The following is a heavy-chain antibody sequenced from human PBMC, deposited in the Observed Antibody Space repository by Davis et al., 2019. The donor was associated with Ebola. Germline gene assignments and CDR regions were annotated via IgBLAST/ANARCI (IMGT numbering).Heavy chain of an antibody. CDR2: ISAYNGNT. CDR1: GGTFSSYA. CDR3: ARDLRYYDFWSGYHDAFDI. J-gene: IGHJ3*02. D-gene: IGHD3-3*01. V-gene: IGHV1-18*01. Sequence: ASVKVSCKASGGTFSSYAISWVRQAPGQGLEWMGWISAYNGNTNYAQKLQGRVTMTTDTSTSTAYMELRSLRSDDTAVYYRARDLRYYDFWSGYHDAFDIWGQGTMVTVSS.